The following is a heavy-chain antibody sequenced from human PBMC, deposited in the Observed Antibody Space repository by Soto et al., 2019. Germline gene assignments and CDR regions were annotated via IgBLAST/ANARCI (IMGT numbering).Heavy chain of an antibody. CDR2: IDPSDSYT. Sequence: EVQLVQSGAEVKKPGESLRISCKGSGYSFTSYWISWVRQMPGKGLEWMGRIDPSDSYTNYSPSFQGHVTISADKSISTAYLQWSSLKASDTAMYYCARHYYDSSGYYYAFDYWGQGTLVTVSS. V-gene: IGHV5-10-1*03. D-gene: IGHD3-22*01. CDR1: GYSFTSYW. CDR3: ARHYYDSSGYYYAFDY. J-gene: IGHJ4*02.